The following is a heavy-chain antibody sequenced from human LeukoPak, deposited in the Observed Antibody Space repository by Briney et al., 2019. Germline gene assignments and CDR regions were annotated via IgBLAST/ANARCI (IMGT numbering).Heavy chain of an antibody. CDR2: IYSSGST. V-gene: IGHV4-4*07. CDR1: GVSISSYY. D-gene: IGHD5-12*01. CDR3: ARQISGYDTPNTGYFDL. J-gene: IGHJ2*01. Sequence: SETLSLTCTVSGVSISSYYWTWIRQPAGKGLEWIGRIYSSGSTNHNPSLKSRVAMSVDTSKNQFSLTLSSVTAADTAVYYCARQISGYDTPNTGYFDLWGRGTLVTVSS.